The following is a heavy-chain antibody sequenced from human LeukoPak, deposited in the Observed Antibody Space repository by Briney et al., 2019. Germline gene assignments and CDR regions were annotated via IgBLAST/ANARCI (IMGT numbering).Heavy chain of an antibody. CDR3: ARASAYARLFDI. J-gene: IGHJ3*02. CDR2: IYYSGST. Sequence: SETVSLTCTVSGGSISSYYWSWIRQPPGKGLEWIGYIYYSGSTNYNPSLKSRVTISVDTSKNQFSLKLSSVTAADTAVYYCARASAYARLFDIWGQGTMVIVSS. D-gene: IGHD3-10*02. CDR1: GGSISSYY. V-gene: IGHV4-59*01.